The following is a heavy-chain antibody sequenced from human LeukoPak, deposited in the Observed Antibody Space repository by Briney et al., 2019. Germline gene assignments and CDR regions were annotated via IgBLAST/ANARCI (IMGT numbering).Heavy chain of an antibody. CDR3: ARDADMVRGVITGGDDAFDI. CDR1: GGSISSRSYF. Sequence: SETLSLTCTVSGGSISSRSYFWGWIRQPPGKGLEWIGSIYYSGSTYYNPSLKSRITISVDTSKNQFSLKLSSVTATDTAVYYCARDADMVRGVITGGDDAFDIWGQGTMVTVSS. V-gene: IGHV4-39*02. D-gene: IGHD3-10*01. J-gene: IGHJ3*02. CDR2: IYYSGST.